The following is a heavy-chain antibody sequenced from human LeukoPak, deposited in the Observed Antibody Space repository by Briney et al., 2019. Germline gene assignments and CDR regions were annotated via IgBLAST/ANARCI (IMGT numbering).Heavy chain of an antibody. D-gene: IGHD3-16*01. J-gene: IGHJ2*01. CDR1: GFTFSSYS. CDR3: ARDFDDYVGYFDL. V-gene: IGHV3-21*01. CDR2: ITSSSGYK. Sequence: GGSLRLSCAASGFTFSSYSMNWVRQAPGKGLEWVSSITSSSGYKYYADSVKGRFTISRDNARNSVSLQMNSLRTEDTAVYYCARDFDDYVGYFDLWGRGTLVTVSS.